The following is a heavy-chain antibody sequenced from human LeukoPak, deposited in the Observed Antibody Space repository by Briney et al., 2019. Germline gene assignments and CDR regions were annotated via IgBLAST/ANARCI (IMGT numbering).Heavy chain of an antibody. V-gene: IGHV3-23*01. Sequence: GGSLRLSCAASGFTFSSYSMNWVRQAPGKGLEWVSGISPSGDITYYADSVKGRFTISRDNSKNTVYLEVISLTAEDTAVYYCAKDDAWLQFGEWSQGTLVTVSS. CDR1: GFTFSSYS. D-gene: IGHD5-24*01. CDR3: AKDDAWLQFGE. J-gene: IGHJ4*02. CDR2: ISPSGDIT.